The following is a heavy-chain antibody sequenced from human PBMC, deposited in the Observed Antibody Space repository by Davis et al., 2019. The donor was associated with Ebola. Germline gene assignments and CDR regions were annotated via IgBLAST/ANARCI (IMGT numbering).Heavy chain of an antibody. Sequence: GGSLRLSCAVSGFTFTGTAMHWIRQASGKGLEWVGRIRSKANSYATAYAASVKGRFTISRDDSKNTAYLQMNSLKTEDTDVYYCTSTTAPSLDYWDQGTLITVSS. CDR2: IRSKANSYAT. CDR3: TSTTAPSLDY. J-gene: IGHJ4*02. D-gene: IGHD4-11*01. V-gene: IGHV3-73*01. CDR1: GFTFTGTA.